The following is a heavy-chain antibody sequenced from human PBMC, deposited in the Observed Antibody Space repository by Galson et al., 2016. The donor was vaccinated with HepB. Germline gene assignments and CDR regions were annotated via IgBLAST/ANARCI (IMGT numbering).Heavy chain of an antibody. J-gene: IGHJ5*01. V-gene: IGHV4-59*08. Sequence: SETLSLTCTVSGGSISSHYWSWIRQPPGKGLEWIGYIYYSGSTSYSPSLKSPVTISVDTSKKQFSLKLSSVTADATAVYYCTSIIVGATSMGWFDSWGQGTLVTVSS. CDR2: IYYSGST. CDR1: GGSISSHY. D-gene: IGHD1-26*01. CDR3: TSIIVGATSMGWFDS.